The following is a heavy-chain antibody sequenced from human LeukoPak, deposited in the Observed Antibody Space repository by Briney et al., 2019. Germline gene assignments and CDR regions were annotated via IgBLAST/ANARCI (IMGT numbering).Heavy chain of an antibody. CDR1: EFLLSPSGMG. CDR3: AQIQRVPAANYYSCGMDV. D-gene: IGHD2-2*01. CDR2: IECDDDK. Sequence: SGVALVKPTQTLTLICKFSEFLLSPSGMGVGWIRLPPGKSLECLALIECDDDKYYRPSHKTRRTISKDTSKNQEVLTMTHMDPVDTPTYYCAQIQRVPAANYYSCGMDVWGKGTTVTDSS. V-gene: IGHV2-70*13. J-gene: IGHJ6*01.